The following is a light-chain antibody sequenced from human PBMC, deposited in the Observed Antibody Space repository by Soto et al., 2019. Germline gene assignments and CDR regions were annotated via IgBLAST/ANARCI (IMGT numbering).Light chain of an antibody. CDR1: QSVTKS. J-gene: IGKJ4*01. CDR3: QQRSDWPPSLT. V-gene: IGKV3-11*01. CDR2: ATS. Sequence: EIVLTQSPATLSLSPGERATLSCRASQSVTKSLAWYQQKPGQAPRLLIFATSHRATDIPTRFSGSGSETDFPLTISSLEPEDFAVYYCQQRSDWPPSLTFGGGTKVEIK.